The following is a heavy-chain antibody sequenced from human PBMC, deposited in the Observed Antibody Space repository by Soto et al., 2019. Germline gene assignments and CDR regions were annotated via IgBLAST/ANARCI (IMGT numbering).Heavy chain of an antibody. D-gene: IGHD3-10*01. CDR2: IYYSGST. Sequence: SETLSLTCTVSGGSISSSSYYWGWIRQPPGKGLEWIGSIYYSGSTYYNPSLKSRVTISVDTSKNQFSLKLSSVTAADTAVYYCARHVRGSGPYYFDYWGQGTLVTVSS. CDR1: GGSISSSSYY. J-gene: IGHJ4*02. V-gene: IGHV4-39*01. CDR3: ARHVRGSGPYYFDY.